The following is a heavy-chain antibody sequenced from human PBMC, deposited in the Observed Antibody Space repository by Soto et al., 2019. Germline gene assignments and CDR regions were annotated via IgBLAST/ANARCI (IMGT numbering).Heavy chain of an antibody. V-gene: IGHV3-7*03. Sequence: GGSLRLSCAASGFTFSSYWMSWVRQAPGKGLEWVANIKQDGSEKYYGDSVKGRFTISRDNAKNSLYLQMNSLRAEDTAVYYCARENWGSLHAVDIWGQGTMVTVSS. J-gene: IGHJ3*02. CDR1: GFTFSSYW. CDR2: IKQDGSEK. D-gene: IGHD7-27*01. CDR3: ARENWGSLHAVDI.